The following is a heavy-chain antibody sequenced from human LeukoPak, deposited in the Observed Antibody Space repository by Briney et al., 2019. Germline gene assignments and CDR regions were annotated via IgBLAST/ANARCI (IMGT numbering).Heavy chain of an antibody. Sequence: GGSLRLSCAASGFTFSSYSMNWVRQAPGKGLEWVSSISSSSSYIYYADSVKGRFTISRDNAKNSLYLQMNSLRAEDTAVYYCASPFSDFWSGPVWFDPWGQGTLVTVSS. D-gene: IGHD3-3*01. CDR2: ISSSSSYI. V-gene: IGHV3-21*01. CDR1: GFTFSSYS. J-gene: IGHJ5*02. CDR3: ASPFSDFWSGPVWFDP.